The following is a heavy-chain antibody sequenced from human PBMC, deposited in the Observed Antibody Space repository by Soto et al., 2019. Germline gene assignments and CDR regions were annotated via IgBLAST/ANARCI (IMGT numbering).Heavy chain of an antibody. D-gene: IGHD6-19*01. CDR3: AKGGSGWHYFDY. V-gene: IGHV3-43*01. CDR1: GFTFNDYT. CDR2: ISWDGDAT. Sequence: GGSLRLSCAASGFTFNDYTMHWVRQPPGKGLEWVSLISWDGDATYYADSVRGRFTLSRDNSKNSLYLQMSSLRSEDTAVYYCAKGGSGWHYFDYWGQGTLVTVPQ. J-gene: IGHJ4*02.